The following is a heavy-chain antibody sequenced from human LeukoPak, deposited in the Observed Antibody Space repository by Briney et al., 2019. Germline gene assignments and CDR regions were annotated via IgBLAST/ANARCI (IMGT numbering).Heavy chain of an antibody. CDR2: ISGSGGST. J-gene: IGHJ6*02. CDR3: ANPYGDSYYYYGMDV. CDR1: GFTFSSYA. V-gene: IGHV3-23*01. D-gene: IGHD4-17*01. Sequence: GGSLRPSCAASGFTFSSYAMSWVRQAPGKGLEWVSAISGSGGSTYYADSVKGRFTISRDNSKNTLYLQMNSLRAEDTAVYYCANPYGDSYYYYGMDVWGQGTTVTVSS.